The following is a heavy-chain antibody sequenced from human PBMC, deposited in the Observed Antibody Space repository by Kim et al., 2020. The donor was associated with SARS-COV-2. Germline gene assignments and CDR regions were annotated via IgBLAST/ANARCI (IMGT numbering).Heavy chain of an antibody. J-gene: IGHJ4*02. D-gene: IGHD6-13*01. CDR2: GGT. CDR3: ASTSAGDY. V-gene: IGHV1-2*02. Sequence: GGTNYAQKFQGRVTMTRDTSISTAYMELSRLRSDDTAVYYCASTSAGDYWGQGTLVTVSS.